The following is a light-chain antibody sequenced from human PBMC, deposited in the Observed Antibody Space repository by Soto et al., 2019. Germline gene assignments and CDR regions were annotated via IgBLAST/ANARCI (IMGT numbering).Light chain of an antibody. V-gene: IGKV3-15*01. Sequence: EIVLTRSPATLYLSPGERATLSCRASQSVSSNLAWYQQKPGQAPRLLIYGASTGATGIPARFSGSGSGTEFTLTISSLQSEDFAVYYCQQYNNWPRTFGQGTMVDIK. CDR1: QSVSSN. CDR2: GAS. CDR3: QQYNNWPRT. J-gene: IGKJ1*01.